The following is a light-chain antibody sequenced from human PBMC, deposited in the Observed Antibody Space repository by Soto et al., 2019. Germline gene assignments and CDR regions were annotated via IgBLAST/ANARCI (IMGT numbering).Light chain of an antibody. V-gene: IGKV3-20*01. CDR3: PQYGSTPPT. J-gene: IGKJ2*01. Sequence: EIVLTQSPGTLSLSPGERATLSCRASQSVTSTYFAWYQQKPGQALRLLIYGATSRATGIPDRFSGSGSGTDFTLTISRLELEDFAVYYCPQYGSTPPTFGQGTKLEIK. CDR2: GAT. CDR1: QSVTSTY.